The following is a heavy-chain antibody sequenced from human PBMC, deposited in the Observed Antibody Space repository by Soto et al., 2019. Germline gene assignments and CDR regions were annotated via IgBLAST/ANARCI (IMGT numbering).Heavy chain of an antibody. CDR1: GGTFSSYA. V-gene: IGHV1-69*13. CDR3: ARDDVDTAMPYGMDV. D-gene: IGHD5-18*01. CDR2: IIPIFGTA. J-gene: IGHJ6*02. Sequence: ASVKVSCKASGGTFSSYAISWVRQAPGQGLEWMGGIIPIFGTANYAQKFQGRVTITADESTSTAYMELSSLRSEDTAVYYCARDDVDTAMPYGMDVWCQATTFTVSS.